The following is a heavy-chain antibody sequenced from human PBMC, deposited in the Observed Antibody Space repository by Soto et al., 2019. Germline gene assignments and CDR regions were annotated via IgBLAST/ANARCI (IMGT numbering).Heavy chain of an antibody. CDR1: GFTFSSYS. J-gene: IGHJ4*02. V-gene: IGHV3-21*01. CDR2: ISSSSSYI. D-gene: IGHD4-4*01. Sequence: EVQLVASGGGLVKPGGSLRLSCAASGFTFSSYSMNWVRQAPGKGLEWVSSISSSSSYIYYADSVKGRFTISRDNAKNSLYLQMNSLRAEDTAVYYCAREGRATGRFDYWGQGTLVTVSS. CDR3: AREGRATGRFDY.